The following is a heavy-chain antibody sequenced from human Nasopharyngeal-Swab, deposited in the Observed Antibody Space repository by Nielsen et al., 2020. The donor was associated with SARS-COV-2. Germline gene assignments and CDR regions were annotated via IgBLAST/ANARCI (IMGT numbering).Heavy chain of an antibody. D-gene: IGHD1-14*01. V-gene: IGHV4-59*01. Sequence: GKGLEWIGYIYYSGSTNYNPSLKSRVTISVDTSKNQFSLKLSSVTAPDTAVYYCARESPAGDAFDIWGQGTMVTVSS. J-gene: IGHJ3*02. CDR2: IYYSGST. CDR3: ARESPAGDAFDI.